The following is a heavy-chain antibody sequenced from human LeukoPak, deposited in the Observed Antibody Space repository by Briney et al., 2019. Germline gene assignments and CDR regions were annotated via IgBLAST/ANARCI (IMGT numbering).Heavy chain of an antibody. J-gene: IGHJ6*03. CDR1: GYSISSGYN. Sequence: SETLSLTCTVSGYSISSGYNWGWIRQPPGKGLEWIGNVHHTGSTNYNPSLKSRLIISLDTSKNQFSLKLSSVTAADTAVYYCARGELGISSYYMDVWGKGTTVTASS. D-gene: IGHD1-7*01. CDR3: ARGELGISSYYMDV. CDR2: VHHTGST. V-gene: IGHV4-38-2*02.